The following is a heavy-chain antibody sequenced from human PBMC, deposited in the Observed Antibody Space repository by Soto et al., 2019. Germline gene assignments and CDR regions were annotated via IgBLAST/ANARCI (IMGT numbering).Heavy chain of an antibody. Sequence: GGSLRLSCAASGFTFSSYSMNWVRQAPGKGLEWVSSISCSSSTIYYADSVKGRFTISRDNAKNTLYLQMNSLRAEDTAVYYCARVTPTGWFGELLGDYYYGMDVWGQGTTVTVSS. D-gene: IGHD3-10*01. CDR2: ISCSSSTI. J-gene: IGHJ6*02. CDR3: ARVTPTGWFGELLGDYYYGMDV. CDR1: GFTFSSYS. V-gene: IGHV3-48*01.